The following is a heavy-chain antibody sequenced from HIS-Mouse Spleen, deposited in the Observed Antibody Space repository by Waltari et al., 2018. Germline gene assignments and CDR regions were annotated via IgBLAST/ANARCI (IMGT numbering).Heavy chain of an antibody. CDR2: INPNSGGT. V-gene: IGHV1-2*02. CDR1: GYTFTGYY. CDR3: ASRDSLEYCSGGSCYGDAFDI. J-gene: IGHJ3*02. Sequence: QVQLVQSGAEVKKPGASVKVSCKASGYTFTGYYMHWVRQAPGQGLEWMGWINPNSGGTNYAQKFQGRVTMTRDTSISTAYMELSRLRSDDTAVYYCASRDSLEYCSGGSCYGDAFDIWGQGTMVTVSS. D-gene: IGHD2-15*01.